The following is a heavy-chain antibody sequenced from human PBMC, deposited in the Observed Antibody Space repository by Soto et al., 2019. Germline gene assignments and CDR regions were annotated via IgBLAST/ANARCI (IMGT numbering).Heavy chain of an antibody. D-gene: IGHD2-2*01. Sequence: SGTLSLTFAVYGGSFSGDYWSWIRQPPGKGLEWIGEINHSGSTNYNPSLKSRVTISVDTSKNQFSLKLSSVTAADTAVYYCARQEEDIVLVPAPGDGMDVWGQGTTVTVSS. CDR1: GGSFSGDY. CDR3: ARQEEDIVLVPAPGDGMDV. V-gene: IGHV4-34*01. CDR2: INHSGST. J-gene: IGHJ6*02.